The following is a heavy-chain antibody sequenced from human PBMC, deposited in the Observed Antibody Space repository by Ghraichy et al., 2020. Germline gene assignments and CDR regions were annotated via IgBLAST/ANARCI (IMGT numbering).Heavy chain of an antibody. J-gene: IGHJ2*01. CDR3: TRPRSPNYSYSDDWYFDL. CDR1: GYSFTHYW. CDR2: ISPRDSDI. Sequence: GESLNISCKASGYSFTHYWLGWVRQMPGKGLEWMGIISPRDSDIRYSPAFQGLVTISADRSTTTAYLQWSSLQASDTAIYYCTRPRSPNYSYSDDWYFDLWGRGTLVTVSS. D-gene: IGHD4-11*01. V-gene: IGHV5-51*01.